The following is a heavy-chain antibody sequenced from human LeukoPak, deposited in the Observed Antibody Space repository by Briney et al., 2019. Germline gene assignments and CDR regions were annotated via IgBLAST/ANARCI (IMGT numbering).Heavy chain of an antibody. Sequence: PGGSLRLSCAASGFTFSSYEMNWVRQAPGKGLEWVSYISSSGSTIYYADSVKGRFTISRDNAKNSLYLQMNSLRAEDTAVYCCAREAVTYFDYWGQGTLVTVSS. V-gene: IGHV3-48*03. J-gene: IGHJ4*02. D-gene: IGHD4-17*01. CDR1: GFTFSSYE. CDR3: AREAVTYFDY. CDR2: ISSSGSTI.